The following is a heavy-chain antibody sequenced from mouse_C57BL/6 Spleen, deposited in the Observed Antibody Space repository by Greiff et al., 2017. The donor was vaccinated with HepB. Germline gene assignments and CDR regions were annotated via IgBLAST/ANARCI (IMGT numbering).Heavy chain of an antibody. D-gene: IGHD2-5*01. CDR3: TSTYYSNYDWYFDV. V-gene: IGHV14-1*01. J-gene: IGHJ1*03. CDR1: GFNIKDYY. CDR2: IDPEDGDT. Sequence: VHVKQSGAELVRPGASVKLSCTASGFNIKDYYMHWVKQRPEQGLEWIGRIDPEDGDTEYAPKFQGKATMTADTSSNTAYLQLSSLTSEDTAVYYCTSTYYSNYDWYFDVWGTGTTVTVSS.